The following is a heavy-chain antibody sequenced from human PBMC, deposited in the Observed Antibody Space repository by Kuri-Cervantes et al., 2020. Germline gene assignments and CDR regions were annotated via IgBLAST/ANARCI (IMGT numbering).Heavy chain of an antibody. CDR3: ATPSMVRGVMEYYYYGMDV. D-gene: IGHD3-10*01. CDR2: ISAYNGNT. Sequence: ASVKVSCKASGYTFTSYGISWVRQAPGQGLEWMGWISAYNGNTNYAQKLQGRVTMTTDTSTDTAYMELSSLRSEDTAVYYCATPSMVRGVMEYYYYGMDVWGQGTTVTVSS. J-gene: IGHJ6*02. V-gene: IGHV1-18*01. CDR1: GYTFTSYG.